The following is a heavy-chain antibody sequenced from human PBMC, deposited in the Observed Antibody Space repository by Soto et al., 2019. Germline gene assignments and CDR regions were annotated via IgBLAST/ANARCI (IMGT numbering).Heavy chain of an antibody. CDR2: IIPYYNTL. CDR1: EGTFNSYA. CDR3: ASGASRWYPYVVDS. D-gene: IGHD6-13*01. Sequence: QAQVVQSGAEVRKPGSSVKLSCKASEGTFNSYAIAWVRQAPGQGLEWMGGIIPYYNTLNYAKKFQDRVTITADDSTNTVYMELSSLRSDDTAVYFCASGASRWYPYVVDSWAQGTLVTVSS. J-gene: IGHJ4*02. V-gene: IGHV1-69*01.